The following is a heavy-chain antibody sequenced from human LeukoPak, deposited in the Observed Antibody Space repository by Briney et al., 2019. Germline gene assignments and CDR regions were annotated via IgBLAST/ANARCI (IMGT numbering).Heavy chain of an antibody. CDR1: GYSISSGYY. J-gene: IGHJ4*02. CDR3: ARLYYGSGVDY. Sequence: NPSQTLSLTCAVSGYSISSGYYWGWIRQPPGKGLEWIGSIYHSGSTYYNPSLKSRVTISVDTSKNQFSLKLSSVTAADTAVYYCARLYYGSGVDYWGQGTLVTVSS. CDR2: IYHSGST. V-gene: IGHV4-38-2*01. D-gene: IGHD3-10*01.